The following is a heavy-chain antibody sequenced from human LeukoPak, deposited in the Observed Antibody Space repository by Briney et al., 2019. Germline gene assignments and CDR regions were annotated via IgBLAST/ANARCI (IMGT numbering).Heavy chain of an antibody. V-gene: IGHV3-23*01. CDR1: GFTFSGHA. CDR2: IGTGIVDT. CDR3: AKVVVAATNAFDY. D-gene: IGHD2-15*01. Sequence: GGSLRLSCAASGFTFSGHAMSWVRQAPGKGLEWVSVIGTGIVDTYYADSVKGRFTISRDNSKNTLYLQMNSLRAEDTAVYYCAKVVVAATNAFDYWGQGTLVTVSS. J-gene: IGHJ4*02.